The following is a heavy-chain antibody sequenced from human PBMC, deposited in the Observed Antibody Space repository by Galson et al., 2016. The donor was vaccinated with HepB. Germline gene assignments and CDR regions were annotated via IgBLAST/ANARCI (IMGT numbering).Heavy chain of an antibody. Sequence: ALRLSCAVCGLALSSYWMTRVAPAAGKGLEWVAIIWYDGSDKYYADSVKGRFTISRDNSKNTLYLQMNSLRAEDTAVYYCARDPQYQLTNYYYYGMDVWGQGTTVTV. CDR2: IWYDGSDK. CDR1: GLALSSYW. V-gene: IGHV3-33*08. CDR3: ARDPQYQLTNYYYYGMDV. D-gene: IGHD2-2*01. J-gene: IGHJ6*02.